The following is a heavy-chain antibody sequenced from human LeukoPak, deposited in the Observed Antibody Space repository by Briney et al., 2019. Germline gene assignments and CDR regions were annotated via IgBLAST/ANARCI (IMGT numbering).Heavy chain of an antibody. CDR1: RFTFSSYE. D-gene: IGHD3-10*02. V-gene: IGHV3-48*03. CDR3: AELGITMIGGV. Sequence: GGSLRLSCAASRFTFSSYEIHWVRQAAGKGLEWVSYISSSGSTIYYADSVKGRFTISRDNAKNSLYLQMNSLRAEDTAVYYCAELGITMIGGVWGKGTTVTISS. CDR2: ISSSGSTI. J-gene: IGHJ6*04.